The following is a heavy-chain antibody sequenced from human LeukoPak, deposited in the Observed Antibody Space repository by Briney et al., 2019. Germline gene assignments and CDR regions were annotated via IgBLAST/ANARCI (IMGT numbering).Heavy chain of an antibody. CDR3: AREEIEVAGLQY. CDR2: INREGSIT. D-gene: IGHD6-19*01. Sequence: HPGGSLRLSCAASGCSFSNYWMYRVRQAPGKRLVWISRINREGSITTYADSVKGRFTISRDNAKNTLYLQMISLRSEDAAVYYCAREEIEVAGLQYWGQGTLVTVSS. CDR1: GCSFSNYW. V-gene: IGHV3-74*01. J-gene: IGHJ4*02.